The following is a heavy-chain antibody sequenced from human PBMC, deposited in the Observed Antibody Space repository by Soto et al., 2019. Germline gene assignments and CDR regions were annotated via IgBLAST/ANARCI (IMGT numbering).Heavy chain of an antibody. CDR1: GFSLSNARMG. J-gene: IGHJ4*02. V-gene: IGHV2-26*01. Sequence: QVTLKESGPVLVKPTETLTLTCTVSGFSLSNARMGVSWIRQPPGKALEWLAHIFSNDEKSYSTSLKSRLTISKDTSKSQVVLTMTNMDPVDTDTYYCARTTDLMCSGGSCYVDYWGQGTLVTVSS. D-gene: IGHD2-15*01. CDR2: IFSNDEK. CDR3: ARTTDLMCSGGSCYVDY.